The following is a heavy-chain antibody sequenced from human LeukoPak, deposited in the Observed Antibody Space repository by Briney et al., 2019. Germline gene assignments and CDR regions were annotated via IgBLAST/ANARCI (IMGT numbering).Heavy chain of an antibody. CDR3: ASGTIFGVVIGNYYYMDV. J-gene: IGHJ6*03. CDR2: IIPIFGTA. Sequence: SVKVSCKASGYTFTSYDISWVRQAPGQGLEWMGGIIPIFGTANYAQKFQGRVTITTDESTSTAYMELSSLRSEDTAVYYCASGTIFGVVIGNYYYMDVWGKGTTVTVSS. D-gene: IGHD3-3*01. CDR1: GYTFTSYD. V-gene: IGHV1-69*05.